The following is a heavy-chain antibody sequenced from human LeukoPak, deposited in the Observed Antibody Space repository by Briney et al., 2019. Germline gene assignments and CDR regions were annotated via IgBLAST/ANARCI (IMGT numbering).Heavy chain of an antibody. CDR2: IYYSGST. V-gene: IGHV4-59*01. CDR1: GGSISSYY. D-gene: IGHD5-18*01. CDR3: ARASGYSYGPPIFDY. Sequence: SETLSLTCTVSGGSISSYYWSWIRQPPGKGLEWIGYIYYSGSTNYNPSLKSRVTISVDTSKNQFSLKLSSVTAADTAVYYCARASGYSYGPPIFDYWGQGTLVTVSS. J-gene: IGHJ4*02.